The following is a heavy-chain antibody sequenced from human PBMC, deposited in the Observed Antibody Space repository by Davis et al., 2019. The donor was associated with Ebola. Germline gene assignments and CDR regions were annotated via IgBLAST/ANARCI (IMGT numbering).Heavy chain of an antibody. V-gene: IGHV3-48*02. J-gene: IGHJ4*02. CDR1: GFSFSRYD. D-gene: IGHD2-2*01. CDR2: ISSGSTTL. Sequence: AGSLTLSCVASGFSFSRYDMNWVRQAPGKGLEWVSYISSGSTTLKYADSVKGRFTISRDNAKNSLYLQMNSLRDEDTAVYFCARSLGDIVLVPAALVPDYWGQGTLVTVSS. CDR3: ARSLGDIVLVPAALVPDY.